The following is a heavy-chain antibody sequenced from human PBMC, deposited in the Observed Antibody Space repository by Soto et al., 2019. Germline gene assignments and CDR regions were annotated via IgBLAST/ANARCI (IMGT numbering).Heavy chain of an antibody. D-gene: IGHD2-15*01. CDR1: GFTFSSND. CDR3: GRTNRILDAFDI. Sequence: EVQLVESGGGLVQPGGSLRLSCAAAGFTFSSNDMNWFRQAPGKGLEWVSYISSSSSPIYYADSVRGRFTISRDNAKSSLYLQMNSLRAEDTAVYYCGRTNRILDAFDIWGQGTMVTVSS. CDR2: ISSSSSPI. J-gene: IGHJ3*02. V-gene: IGHV3-48*01.